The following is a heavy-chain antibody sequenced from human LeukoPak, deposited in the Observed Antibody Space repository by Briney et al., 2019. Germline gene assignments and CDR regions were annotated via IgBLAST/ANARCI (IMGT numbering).Heavy chain of an antibody. V-gene: IGHV4-34*01. J-gene: IGHJ4*02. Sequence: SETLSLTCAVYGGSFSGYYWSWIRQPPGKGLEWIGEINHSGSTNYNPSLKSRVTISVNTSKNQFSLKLSSVTAADTAVYYCARGERFGELSPLDDWGQGTLVTVSS. CDR1: GGSFSGYY. CDR2: INHSGST. D-gene: IGHD3-10*01. CDR3: ARGERFGELSPLDD.